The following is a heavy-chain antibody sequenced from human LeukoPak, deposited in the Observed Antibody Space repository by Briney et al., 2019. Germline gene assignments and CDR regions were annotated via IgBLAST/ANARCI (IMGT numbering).Heavy chain of an antibody. CDR1: GFTFSSYA. CDR3: ARALAAAGNNWFDP. Sequence: GGSLRLSCAASGFTFSSYAMHWVRQAPGKGLEWVAVISYDGSNKYYADSVKGRFTISRDNSKNTPYLQMNSLRAEDTAVYYCARALAAAGNNWFDPWGQGTLVTVSS. V-gene: IGHV3-30*04. D-gene: IGHD6-13*01. J-gene: IGHJ5*02. CDR2: ISYDGSNK.